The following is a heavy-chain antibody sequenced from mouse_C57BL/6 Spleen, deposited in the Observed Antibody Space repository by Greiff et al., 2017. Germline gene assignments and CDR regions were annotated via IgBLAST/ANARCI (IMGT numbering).Heavy chain of an antibody. V-gene: IGHV5-6*01. J-gene: IGHJ4*01. CDR2: ISSGGSYT. Sequence: DVQLQESGGDLVKPGGSLKLSCAASGFTFSSYGMSWVRQTPDKRLEWVATISSGGSYTYYPDSVKGRFTISRDNAKNTLYLQMSSLKSEDTAMYYCARRNLYYYAMDYWGQGTSVTVSS. CDR3: ARRNLYYYAMDY. CDR1: GFTFSSYG.